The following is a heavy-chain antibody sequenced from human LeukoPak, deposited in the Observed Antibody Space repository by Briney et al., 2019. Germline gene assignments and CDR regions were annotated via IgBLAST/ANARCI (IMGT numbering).Heavy chain of an antibody. V-gene: IGHV1-18*01. CDR2: ISANNGNT. J-gene: IGHJ4*02. Sequence: ASVKVSCKASGYTFTSYGISWVRQAPGQGLEWMGWISANNGNTNYAQKLQGRVTMTTDTSTSTAYMELKSLRSDDTAIYYCARDFGYTYAYDYWGQGTLVTVSS. CDR1: GYTFTSYG. CDR3: ARDFGYTYAYDY. D-gene: IGHD5-18*01.